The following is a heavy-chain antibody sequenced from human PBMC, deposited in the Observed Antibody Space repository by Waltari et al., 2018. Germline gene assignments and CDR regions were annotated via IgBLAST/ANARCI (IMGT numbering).Heavy chain of an antibody. CDR3: AKEGGRWLVANWVDF. V-gene: IGHV3-23*01. CDR1: GFTFSNSA. CDR2: ISGSGETT. D-gene: IGHD6-19*01. J-gene: IGHJ5*01. Sequence: EAQLLESGGDFVHPGGSLRLSCVVSGFTFSNSAMSWVRQARGTGLVWVPGISGSGETTYYTWAGKGRFTISRDNSKNMLYLQMSSLRGDDTAVYYCAKEGGRWLVANWVDFWGQGTLVTVSS.